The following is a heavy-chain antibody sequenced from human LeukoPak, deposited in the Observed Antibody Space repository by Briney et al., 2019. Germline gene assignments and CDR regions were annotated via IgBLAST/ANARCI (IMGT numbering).Heavy chain of an antibody. J-gene: IGHJ4*02. CDR3: AKSQVLTGDGDY. Sequence: PGGSLRLSCAASGFTFSSYAMSWVRQAPGKGLEGVSAISGSGGSTYYADSVKGRFTISRDNSKNTLYLQMNSLRAEDTAVYYCAKSQVLTGDGDYWGQGTLVTVSS. CDR2: ISGSGGST. D-gene: IGHD7-27*01. V-gene: IGHV3-23*01. CDR1: GFTFSSYA.